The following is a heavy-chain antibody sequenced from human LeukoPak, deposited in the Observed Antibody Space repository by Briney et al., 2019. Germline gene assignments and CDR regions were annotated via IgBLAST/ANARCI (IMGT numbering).Heavy chain of an antibody. CDR1: GYTLTELS. CDR3: ATRKPDLYSSGWFLHYDAFDI. Sequence: VASVKVSCKVSGYTLTELSMHWVRQAPGKGLEWMGGYDAEDGETIYAQKFQGRVTMTEDTSTDTAYMELSSLRSEDTAVYYCATRKPDLYSSGWFLHYDAFDIWGQGTMVTVSS. D-gene: IGHD6-19*01. V-gene: IGHV1-24*01. CDR2: YDAEDGET. J-gene: IGHJ3*02.